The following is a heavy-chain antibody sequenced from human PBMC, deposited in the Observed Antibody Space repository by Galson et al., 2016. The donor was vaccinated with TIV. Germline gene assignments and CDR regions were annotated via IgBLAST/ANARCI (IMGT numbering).Heavy chain of an antibody. V-gene: IGHV1-46*01. CDR3: ATFSGARGPFDY. CDR2: IDPLGGGT. CDR1: GYTLSHYY. J-gene: IGHJ4*02. D-gene: IGHD2-15*01. Sequence: SVKVSCKASGYTLSHYYMHWVRQAPGRGLEWVGVIDPLGGGTTYAPQFQGRVTMTRDTSTSTVYMELTSLKSDDMAVLYCATFSGARGPFDYWGQGTLVAVSS.